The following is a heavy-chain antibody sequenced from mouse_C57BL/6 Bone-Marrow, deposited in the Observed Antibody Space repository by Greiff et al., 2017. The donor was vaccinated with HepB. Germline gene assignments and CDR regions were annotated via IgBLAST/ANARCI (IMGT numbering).Heavy chain of an antibody. CDR3: ARGTTVVAPFAY. CDR1: GYTFTSYG. CDR2: IYPRSGNT. V-gene: IGHV1-81*01. J-gene: IGHJ3*01. Sequence: VQLQQSGAELARPGASVKLSCKASGYTFTSYGISWVKQSTGQGLEWIGEIYPRSGNTYYNEKFKGKATLTADKSSRTAYMGLSSLTSEDSSVYFCARGTTVVAPFAYWGQGTLVTVSA. D-gene: IGHD1-1*01.